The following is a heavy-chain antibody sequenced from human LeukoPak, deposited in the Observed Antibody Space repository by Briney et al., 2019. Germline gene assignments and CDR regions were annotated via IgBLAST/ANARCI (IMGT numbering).Heavy chain of an antibody. Sequence: ASVKVSCKASGYTFTGYYMHWVRQAPGQGLEWMGWINPNSGGTNYAQKLQGRVTMTTDTSTSTAYMELRSLRSDDTAVYYCARVSTLAVAGTRGWFDPWGQGTLVTVSS. V-gene: IGHV1-2*02. D-gene: IGHD6-19*01. CDR2: INPNSGGT. J-gene: IGHJ5*02. CDR3: ARVSTLAVAGTRGWFDP. CDR1: GYTFTGYY.